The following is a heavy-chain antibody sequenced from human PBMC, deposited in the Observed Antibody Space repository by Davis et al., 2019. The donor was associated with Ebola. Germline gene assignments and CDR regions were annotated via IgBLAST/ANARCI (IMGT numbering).Heavy chain of an antibody. CDR2: PYYNSKWYN. CDR1: GDSVPSGG. Sequence: PSETLSLTCALSGDSVPSGGWNWIWQSPSRGLEWLGRPYYNSKWYNDYAVSVKSRITINPDTSKNQFSLQLNSVTPEDTARYYCTRGWLGGGMDVWGEGTTVTV. CDR3: TRGWLGGGMDV. D-gene: IGHD3-10*01. J-gene: IGHJ6*02. V-gene: IGHV6-1*01.